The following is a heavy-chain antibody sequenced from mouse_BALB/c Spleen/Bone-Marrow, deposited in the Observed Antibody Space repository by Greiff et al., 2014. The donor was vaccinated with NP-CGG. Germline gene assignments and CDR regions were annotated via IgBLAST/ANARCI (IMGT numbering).Heavy chain of an antibody. CDR1: GFNIKDYY. V-gene: IGHV14-4*02. D-gene: IGHD1-2*01. J-gene: IGHJ4*01. CDR3: NAWNYYGGMGY. CDR2: IDPENGDT. Sequence: EVKLQESGAELVRSGASVKLSCTASGFNIKDYYMHRVKQRPEQGLEWIGWIDPENGDTEYAPKFQGKATMTADTSSNTAYLQLSSLTSEDTAVYYCNAWNYYGGMGYWGQGTSVTVSS.